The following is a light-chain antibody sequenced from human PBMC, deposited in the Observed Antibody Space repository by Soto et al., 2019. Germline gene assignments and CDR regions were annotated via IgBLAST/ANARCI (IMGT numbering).Light chain of an antibody. CDR3: QSYDSSLSGSV. CDR2: GTS. CDR1: SSNIGAGYD. Sequence: QSVLTQPPSVSGAPGQRITISCTGSSSNIGAGYDVYWYQHLPGTAPKLLIYGTSNRPSGVPDRFSGSNSGTSASLAITVLQAEDEADYYCQSYDSSLSGSVFGGGTKLTVL. J-gene: IGLJ2*01. V-gene: IGLV1-40*01.